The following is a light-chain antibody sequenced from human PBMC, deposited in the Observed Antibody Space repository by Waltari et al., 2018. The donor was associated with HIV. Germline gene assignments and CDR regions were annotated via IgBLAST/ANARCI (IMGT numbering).Light chain of an antibody. CDR1: GSNIRSNY. CDR3: AAWDDTLKVYV. V-gene: IGLV1-44*01. CDR2: NDD. J-gene: IGLJ1*01. Sequence: QSVLAQPPSVSGAPGQRVTISCSGSGSNIRSNYVNWYQQLPVTAPRVLIYNDDQAPSGAPARFSGSKACTTASLAISGLQSEDEADYYCAAWDDTLKVYVFGTGTKVTVL.